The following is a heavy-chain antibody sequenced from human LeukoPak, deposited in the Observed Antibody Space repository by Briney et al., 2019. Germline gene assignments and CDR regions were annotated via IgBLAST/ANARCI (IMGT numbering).Heavy chain of an antibody. D-gene: IGHD3-9*01. J-gene: IGHJ4*02. CDR1: GYSISSGYY. V-gene: IGHV4-38-2*01. CDR2: IYHSGST. CDR3: ARRLRYFDWLYDDY. Sequence: SETLSLTCAVSGYSISSGYYWGWIRQPPGKGLEWIGSIYHSGSTYYNPSLKSRVTISVDTSKNQFSLELSSVTAADTAVYYCARRLRYFDWLYDDYWGQGTLVTVSS.